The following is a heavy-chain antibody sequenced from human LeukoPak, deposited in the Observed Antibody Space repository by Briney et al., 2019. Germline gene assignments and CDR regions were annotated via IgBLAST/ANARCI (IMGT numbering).Heavy chain of an antibody. CDR2: ISAYNGNT. CDR3: ARVGVVAATINWFDP. V-gene: IGHV1-18*01. CDR1: GGTFSSYA. J-gene: IGHJ5*02. Sequence: ASVKVSCKASGGTFSSYAISWVRQAPGQGLEWMGWISAYNGNTNYAQKLQGRVTMTTDTSTSTAYMELRSLRSDDTAVYYCARVGVVAATINWFDPWGQGTLVTVSS. D-gene: IGHD2-15*01.